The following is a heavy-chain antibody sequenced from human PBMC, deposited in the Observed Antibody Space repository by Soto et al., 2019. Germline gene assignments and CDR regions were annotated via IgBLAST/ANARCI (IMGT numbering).Heavy chain of an antibody. CDR3: ARGLSYYYDSSGYPDY. Sequence: GGSLRLSCAASGFTFSSYSMNWVRQAPGKGLEWVSSISSSSSYIYYADSVKGRFTISRDNAKNSLYLQMNSLRAEDTAVYYCARGLSYYYDSSGYPDYWGQGTLVTVSS. D-gene: IGHD3-22*01. CDR2: ISSSSSYI. V-gene: IGHV3-21*01. J-gene: IGHJ4*02. CDR1: GFTFSSYS.